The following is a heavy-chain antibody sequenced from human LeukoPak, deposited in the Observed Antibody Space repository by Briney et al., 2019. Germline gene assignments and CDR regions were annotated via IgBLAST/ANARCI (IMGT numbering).Heavy chain of an antibody. D-gene: IGHD2-15*01. CDR3: ARSVVAATETFDY. Sequence: SETLSLTCAVYGGSFSGYYWSWIRQPPGKGLEWIGEINHSGSTNYNPSLKSRVTISVDTSKNQFSLKLSSVTAADTAVYYCARSVVAATETFDYWGQGTLVTVSS. J-gene: IGHJ4*02. CDR2: INHSGST. V-gene: IGHV4-34*01. CDR1: GGSFSGYY.